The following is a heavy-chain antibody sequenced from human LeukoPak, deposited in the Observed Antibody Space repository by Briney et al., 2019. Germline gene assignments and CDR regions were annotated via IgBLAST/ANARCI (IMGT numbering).Heavy chain of an antibody. J-gene: IGHJ4*02. CDR2: ISGSGGST. D-gene: IGHD3-22*01. Sequence: PGGSLRLSCAASGFTFSSYAMSWVRQAPGKGLEWVSAISGSGGSTYYADSVKGRFTISRDNSKNTLYLQTNSLRAEDTAVYYCAKDPGSGYRVRDYWGQGTLVTVSS. V-gene: IGHV3-23*01. CDR3: AKDPGSGYRVRDY. CDR1: GFTFSSYA.